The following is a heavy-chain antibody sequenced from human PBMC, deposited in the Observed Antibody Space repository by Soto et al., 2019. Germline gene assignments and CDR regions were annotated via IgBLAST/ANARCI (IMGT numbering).Heavy chain of an antibody. Sequence: QVQLVQSGAEVKKPGASVNVSCKASGYTFTSYYMHWVRQAPGQGLEWMGIINPSGGSTSYAQKFQGRVTMTRDTSTSTVYMELSSLRSEDTAVYYCARVERSGSGYYYGMDVWGQGTTVTVSS. D-gene: IGHD1-1*01. J-gene: IGHJ6*02. CDR2: INPSGGST. CDR1: GYTFTSYY. CDR3: ARVERSGSGYYYGMDV. V-gene: IGHV1-46*01.